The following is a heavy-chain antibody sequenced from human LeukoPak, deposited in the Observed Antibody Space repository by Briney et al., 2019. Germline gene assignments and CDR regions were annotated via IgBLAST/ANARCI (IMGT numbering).Heavy chain of an antibody. CDR1: GFTFDDYG. CDR3: ARGTAAAGTSAFDI. J-gene: IGHJ3*02. D-gene: IGHD6-13*01. V-gene: IGHV3-20*01. CDR2: INWNGGST. Sequence: GGSLRLSCAASGFTFDDYGMSWVRQAPGKGLEWVSGINWNGGSTGYADSVKGRFTISRDNAKSSLYLQMNSLRAEDTALYHCARGTAAAGTSAFDIWGQGTMVTVSS.